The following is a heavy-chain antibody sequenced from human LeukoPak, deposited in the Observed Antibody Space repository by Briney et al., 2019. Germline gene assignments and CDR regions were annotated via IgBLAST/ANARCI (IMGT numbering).Heavy chain of an antibody. D-gene: IGHD6-19*01. CDR3: AGLAVAGFDY. V-gene: IGHV4-34*01. J-gene: IGHJ4*02. CDR2: INHSGST. CDR1: GGSFSGYY. Sequence: PSETLSLTCAVYGGSFSGYYWSWIRQPPGKGLEWIGEINHSGSTNYNPSLKSRVTISVDTSKNQFSLKLSSVTAADTAVYYCAGLAVAGFDYWGQGTLVTVSS.